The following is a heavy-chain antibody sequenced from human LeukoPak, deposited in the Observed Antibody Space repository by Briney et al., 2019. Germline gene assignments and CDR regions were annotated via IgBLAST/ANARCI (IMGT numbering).Heavy chain of an antibody. CDR3: AKLASSGYYYYYMDV. CDR1: GFTFDDYA. J-gene: IGHJ6*03. D-gene: IGHD3-22*01. V-gene: IGHV3-9*01. Sequence: GGSLRLSCAASGFTFDDYAMHWVRQAPGKGLEWVSGISWNSGSIGYADSVKGRFTISRDNAKNSLYLQMNSLRAEDTALYYCAKLASSGYYYYYMDVWSKGTTVTISS. CDR2: ISWNSGSI.